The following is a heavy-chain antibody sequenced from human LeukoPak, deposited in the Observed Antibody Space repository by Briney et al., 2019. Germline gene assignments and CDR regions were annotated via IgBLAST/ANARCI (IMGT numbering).Heavy chain of an antibody. Sequence: GGSLRLFCAASGFTFSSYSMNWVRQAPGKGLEWVSSISSSSSYIYYADSVKGRFTISRDNAKNSLYLQMNSLRAEDTAVYYCARGEYSSSFFDYWGQGTLVTVSS. D-gene: IGHD6-6*01. CDR3: ARGEYSSSFFDY. CDR1: GFTFSSYS. V-gene: IGHV3-21*01. J-gene: IGHJ4*02. CDR2: ISSSSSYI.